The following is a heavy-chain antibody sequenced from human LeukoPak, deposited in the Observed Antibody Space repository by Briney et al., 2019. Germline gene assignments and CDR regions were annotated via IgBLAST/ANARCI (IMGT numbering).Heavy chain of an antibody. CDR3: ASGMTTVVTDAFDI. V-gene: IGHV4-59*01. CDR2: IYYSGST. J-gene: IGHJ3*02. CDR1: GGSISSYY. Sequence: MASETLSLTCTVSGGSISSYYWSWIRQPPGKGLEWIGYIYYSGSTNYNPSLKSRVTISVDTSKNQFSLKLSSVTAADTAVYYCASGMTTVVTDAFDIWGQGTMVTVPS. D-gene: IGHD4-23*01.